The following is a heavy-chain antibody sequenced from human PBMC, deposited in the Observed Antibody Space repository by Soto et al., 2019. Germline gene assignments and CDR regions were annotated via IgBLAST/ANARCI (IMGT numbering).Heavy chain of an antibody. CDR1: GFTFSNAW. D-gene: IGHD2-2*01. CDR3: TTDTRDMTHTWFDP. J-gene: IGHJ5*02. CDR2: IKSKTDGGTT. V-gene: IGHV3-15*07. Sequence: EVQLVESGGGLVQPGGSLRLSCAASGFTFSNAWMNWVRQAPGKGLEWVGRIKSKTDGGTTDYAAPVKGRFTISRDDSKNTLYLQMNSLKTEDTAVYYCTTDTRDMTHTWFDPWGQGTLVTVSS.